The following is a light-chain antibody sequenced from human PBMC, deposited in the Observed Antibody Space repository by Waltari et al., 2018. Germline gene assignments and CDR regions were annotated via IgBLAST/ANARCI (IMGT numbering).Light chain of an antibody. CDR1: KSVSSN. CDR3: QQYNNWPPWT. Sequence: EIVMTQSPATLSVSPGERATLSCRASKSVSSNLAWYQQKLGQAPRLLIYGSSTRATGIPARFSGSGYGQEFTLTISSLQSEDFAVYYCQQYNNWPPWTFGQGTKVEIK. V-gene: IGKV3-15*01. J-gene: IGKJ1*01. CDR2: GSS.